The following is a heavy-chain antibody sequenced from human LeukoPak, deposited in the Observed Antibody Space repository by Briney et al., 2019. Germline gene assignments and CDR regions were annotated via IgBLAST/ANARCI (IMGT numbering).Heavy chain of an antibody. CDR2: INPNSGNT. V-gene: IGHV1-8*03. CDR3: ARSLAVAVAGAGHDY. J-gene: IGHJ4*02. CDR1: GYTFTGYY. Sequence: EASVKVSCKASGYTFTGYYMHWVRQAPGQGLEWMGWINPNSGNTGYAQKFQGRVTITRNTSISTAYMELSSLRSEDTAVYYCARSLAVAVAGAGHDYWGQGTLVTVSS. D-gene: IGHD6-19*01.